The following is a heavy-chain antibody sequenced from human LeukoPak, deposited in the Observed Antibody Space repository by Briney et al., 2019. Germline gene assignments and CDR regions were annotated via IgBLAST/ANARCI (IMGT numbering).Heavy chain of an antibody. V-gene: IGHV4-34*01. CDR1: GGSFSGYY. Sequence: SETLSLTCAVYGGSFSGYYWSWIRQPAGKGLEWIWEIDHSGSTNYNPSLKSPVTISLDTSKNQFSLKLSSVTAADTAVYYCARLYYSDSSGYYYLKVKEIVQDYWGQGTLVTVSS. D-gene: IGHD3-22*01. CDR3: ARLYYSDSSGYYYLKVKEIVQDY. J-gene: IGHJ4*02. CDR2: IDHSGST.